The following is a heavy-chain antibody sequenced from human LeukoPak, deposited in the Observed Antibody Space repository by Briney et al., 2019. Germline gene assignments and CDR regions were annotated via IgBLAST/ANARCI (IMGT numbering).Heavy chain of an antibody. CDR3: ARVGVTIFGVVISDAFDI. V-gene: IGHV1-8*03. Sequence: ASVKVSCKASGYTFTSYDINWVQQSTGQGLEWMGWMNPNSGNTGYAQKFQGRVTITRNTSISTAYMELSSLRSEDTAVYYCARVGVTIFGVVISDAFDIWGQGTMVTVSS. CDR2: MNPNSGNT. J-gene: IGHJ3*02. D-gene: IGHD3-3*01. CDR1: GYTFTSYD.